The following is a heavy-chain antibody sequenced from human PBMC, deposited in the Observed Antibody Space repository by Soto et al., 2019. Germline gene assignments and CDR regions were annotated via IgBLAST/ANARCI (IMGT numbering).Heavy chain of an antibody. CDR1: GFTFRSYF. CDR2: TTGDGSKS. V-gene: IGHV3-74*01. J-gene: IGHJ6*02. D-gene: IGHD7-27*01. CDR3: ARENWDSMAV. Sequence: EVQLVESGGGLVQPGGSLRLSCAASGFTFRSYFMAWVRQAPGKGPVLVAHTTGDGSKSNHADSVRGRFTISRDNAKNTLYLQMKSLGDEDTAMYYCARENWDSMAVWGQGTTVTVSS.